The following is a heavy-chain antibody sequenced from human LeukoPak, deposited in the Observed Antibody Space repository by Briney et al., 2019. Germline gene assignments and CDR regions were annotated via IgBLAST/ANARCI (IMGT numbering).Heavy chain of an antibody. Sequence: SVKVSCKASGGTFSSYAISWVRQAPGQGLEWMGRIIPIFGTANHAQKFQGRVTITTDESTSTAYMELSSLRSEDTAVYYCARDKQDDSSGYKNLALDYWGQGTLVTVSS. CDR3: ARDKQDDSSGYKNLALDY. V-gene: IGHV1-69*05. J-gene: IGHJ4*02. D-gene: IGHD3-22*01. CDR2: IIPIFGTA. CDR1: GGTFSSYA.